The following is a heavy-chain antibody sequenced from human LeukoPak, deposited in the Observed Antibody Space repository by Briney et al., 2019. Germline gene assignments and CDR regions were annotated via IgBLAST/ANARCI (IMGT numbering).Heavy chain of an antibody. CDR3: AKERQWLVLDAFDI. J-gene: IGHJ3*02. CDR1: GFTLSSYS. CDR2: ISSSSVTI. D-gene: IGHD6-19*01. Sequence: PGGSLRLSCAASGFTLSSYSMNWVRQAPGKGLEWVSHISSSSVTIYYADSVKGRFTISRDNAKISVFLQMNSLRAEDTAVYYCAKERQWLVLDAFDIWGQGTMVTVSS. V-gene: IGHV3-48*04.